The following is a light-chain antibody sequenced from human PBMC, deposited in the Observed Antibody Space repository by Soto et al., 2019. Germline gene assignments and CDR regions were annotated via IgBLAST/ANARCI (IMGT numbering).Light chain of an antibody. CDR2: EVS. CDR3: ISYTSSSTWV. V-gene: IGLV2-14*01. J-gene: IGLJ3*02. CDR1: SSAVGGYNY. Sequence: QSALTQPASVSGSPGQSITISCTGTSSAVGGYNYVSWYQLHPVKAPKLLIYEVSNRPSGVSDRFSGSRSGNTASLTISGLQAEDDSDYYCISYTSSSTWVFGGGTKLTVL.